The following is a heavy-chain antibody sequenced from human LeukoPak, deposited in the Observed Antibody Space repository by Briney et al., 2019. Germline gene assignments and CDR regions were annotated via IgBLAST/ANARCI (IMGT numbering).Heavy chain of an antibody. V-gene: IGHV3-23*01. CDR2: ISGGGGST. J-gene: IGHJ4*02. CDR3: ANQDGYTYGRKIDY. D-gene: IGHD5-18*01. CDR1: RFTFSSYA. Sequence: PGGSLRLSCAASRFTFSSYAMSCVRQAPGKGLEWVSAISGGGGSTCYADSVKGRFTISRDNSKNTLYLQMNSLRAEDTAVYYCANQDGYTYGRKIDYWGQGTLVTVSS.